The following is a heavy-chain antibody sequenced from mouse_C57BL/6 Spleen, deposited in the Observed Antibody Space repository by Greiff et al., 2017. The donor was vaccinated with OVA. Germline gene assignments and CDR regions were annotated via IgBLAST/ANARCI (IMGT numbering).Heavy chain of an antibody. D-gene: IGHD1-1*01. CDR2: IHPNSGST. CDR1: GYTFTSYW. Sequence: QVQLQQSGAELVKPGASVKLSCKASGYTFTSYWMHWVKQRPGQGLEWIGMIHPNSGSTNYNEKFKSKATLTVDKSSSTSYMQLSSLTSEDSAVYYCARWRFITTVVATRGYAMDYWGQGTSVTVSS. V-gene: IGHV1-64*01. CDR3: ARWRFITTVVATRGYAMDY. J-gene: IGHJ4*01.